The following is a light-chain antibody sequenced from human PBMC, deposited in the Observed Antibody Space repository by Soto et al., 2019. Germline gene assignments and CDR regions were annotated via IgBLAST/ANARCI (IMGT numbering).Light chain of an antibody. CDR3: QQYGSSRFT. V-gene: IGKV3-20*01. CDR2: GAS. J-gene: IGKJ3*01. CDR1: QSVSSSY. Sequence: EIVLTLSPGTLSLSPGERATLSCRASQSVSSSYLAWYQQKPGQAPRLLIYGASSRATGIPDRFSGSGSGTDFTLTISRLEPEDFAVYYCQQYGSSRFTFGPGTKVVIK.